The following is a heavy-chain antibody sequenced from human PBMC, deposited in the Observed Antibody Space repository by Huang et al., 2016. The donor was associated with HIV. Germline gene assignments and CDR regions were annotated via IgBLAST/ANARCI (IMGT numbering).Heavy chain of an antibody. CDR1: GFTLTTFS. CDR3: VRIGYGENSYGSGYFDP. Sequence: EVQLVESGGGLVKPGGSLRLSCAASGFTLTTFSMNWVRQAPGRGLQWVASIKVPDNHIYYADSVEGRFTISRDNTRNSLYLQLNSPRAEDTAVYYCVRIGYGENSYGSGYFDPWGQGTLVAVSS. CDR2: IKVPDNHI. D-gene: IGHD4-17*01. V-gene: IGHV3-21*01. J-gene: IGHJ5*02.